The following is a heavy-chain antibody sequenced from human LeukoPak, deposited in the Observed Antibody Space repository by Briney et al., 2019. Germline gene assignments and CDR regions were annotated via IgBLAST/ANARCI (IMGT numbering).Heavy chain of an antibody. J-gene: IGHJ4*02. CDR2: ISTDGTTT. CDR1: GFTFSSYA. CDR3: ARSLGYSSGG. D-gene: IGHD2-15*01. Sequence: PGGSLRLSCAASGFTFSSYAMHWVRQVPGKGLVWVSHISTDGTTTNYADSVKGRFTISRDNAKDTLYLQLNSLRAEDTAIYYCARSLGYSSGGWGQGTLVTVSS. V-gene: IGHV3-74*01.